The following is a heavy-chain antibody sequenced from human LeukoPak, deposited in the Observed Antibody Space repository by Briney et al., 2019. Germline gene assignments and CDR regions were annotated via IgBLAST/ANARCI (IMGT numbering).Heavy chain of an antibody. D-gene: IGHD2-21*02. J-gene: IGHJ4*02. CDR1: GFTFSDYY. CDR3: AKDPGVVTAIREAYFDY. V-gene: IGHV3-11*01. CDR2: ISSSGSTI. Sequence: KPGGSLRLSCAASGFTFSDYYMSWIRQAPGKGLEWVSYISSSGSTIYYADSVKGRFTISRDNAKNSLYLQMNSLRAEDTAVYYCAKDPGVVTAIREAYFDYWGQGTLVTVSS.